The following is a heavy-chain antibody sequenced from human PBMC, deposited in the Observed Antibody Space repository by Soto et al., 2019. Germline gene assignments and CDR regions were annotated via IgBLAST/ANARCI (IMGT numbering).Heavy chain of an antibody. V-gene: IGHV6-1*01. D-gene: IGHD1-26*01. J-gene: IGHJ5*01. CDR3: VRLIGNSWLDF. CDR2: TYYRSKWYN. Sequence: SQTLSLTCVISGDSVPSSSVTWNWIRQSPSRGLEWLGRTYYRSKWYNDYAESVKSRITINPDTSKNQFSLHLNSVTPEDTAVYYCVRLIGNSWLDFWGQGTLVTVSS. CDR1: GDSVPSSSVT.